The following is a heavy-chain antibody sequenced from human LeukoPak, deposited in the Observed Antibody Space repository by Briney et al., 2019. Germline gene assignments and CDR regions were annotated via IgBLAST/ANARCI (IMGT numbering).Heavy chain of an antibody. J-gene: IGHJ3*02. V-gene: IGHV3-7*01. D-gene: IGHD3-10*01. CDR2: IKQDGSEK. CDR3: ARDRIREFPGGAFDI. Sequence: PGGSLRLSCAASGFTFSSYWMSWVRQAPGKGLEWVANIKQDGSEKYYVDSVKGRFTISRDKSKNSLYLQMNSLRAEDTDVYYCARDRIREFPGGAFDIWGQGTMVTVSS. CDR1: GFTFSSYW.